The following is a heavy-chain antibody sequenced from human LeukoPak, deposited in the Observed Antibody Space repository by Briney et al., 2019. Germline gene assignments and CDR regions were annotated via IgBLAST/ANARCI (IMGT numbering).Heavy chain of an antibody. J-gene: IGHJ3*02. D-gene: IGHD3-10*01. CDR2: ISYDGSNK. Sequence: GRSLRLSCAASGFTFSSYAMHWVRQAPGKELEWVAVISYDGSNKYYADSVKGRFTISRDNSKNTLYLQMNSLRAEDTAVYYCARARYYGSGAYAFDIWGQGTMVTVSS. CDR1: GFTFSSYA. CDR3: ARARYYGSGAYAFDI. V-gene: IGHV3-30-3*01.